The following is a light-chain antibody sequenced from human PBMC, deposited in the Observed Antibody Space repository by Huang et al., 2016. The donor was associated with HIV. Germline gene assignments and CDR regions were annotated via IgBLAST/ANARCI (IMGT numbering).Light chain of an antibody. CDR1: QSLLHSNGYTC. V-gene: IGKV2-28*01. Sequence: DIVMTQSPLSLPVTPGAPASISCKSSQSLLHSNGYTCLDWYLQKPGQSPQLLISLGSNRASGVPDRVRGSGSGTDFTLKISRGEAEDVGVYYCMQALETPITCGQGTRLEIK. CDR3: MQALETPIT. J-gene: IGKJ5*01. CDR2: LGS.